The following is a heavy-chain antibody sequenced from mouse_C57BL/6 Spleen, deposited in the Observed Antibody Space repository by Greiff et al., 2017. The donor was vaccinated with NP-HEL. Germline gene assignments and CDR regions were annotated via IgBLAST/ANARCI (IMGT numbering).Heavy chain of an antibody. J-gene: IGHJ3*01. V-gene: IGHV1-64*01. CDR1: GYTFTSYW. CDR2: IPPNNGST. CDR3: AKGDGNYVGWFAY. Sequence: QVQLQQPGAELVKPGASVKLSCKASGYTFTSYWVPWVKQRPGQGLEWIGKIPPNNGSTNYNEKCKGKATLTGDKSSSTAYMQLSSLTSEDSAVYYCAKGDGNYVGWFAYWGQGTLVTVSA. D-gene: IGHD2-1*01.